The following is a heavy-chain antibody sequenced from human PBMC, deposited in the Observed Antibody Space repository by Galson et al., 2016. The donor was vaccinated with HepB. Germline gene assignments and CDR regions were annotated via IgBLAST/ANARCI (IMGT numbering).Heavy chain of an antibody. CDR3: ARLGPYHFDF. CDR2: VSFSSTNI. J-gene: IGHJ4*02. V-gene: IGHV3-48*01. D-gene: IGHD1-26*01. CDR1: GFTFRSYT. Sequence: SLRLSCAASGFTFRSYTMNWVRQAPGRGLGWISSVSFSSTNIHFADSVKGRFTISRDNAKNSLFLQMNSLGAEDTAVYYCARLGPYHFDFWGQGTLVTVSS.